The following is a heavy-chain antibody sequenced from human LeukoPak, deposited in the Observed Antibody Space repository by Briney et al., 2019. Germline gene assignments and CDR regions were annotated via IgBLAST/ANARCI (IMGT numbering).Heavy chain of an antibody. CDR1: GGSFSSYY. CDR2: IYYSGST. D-gene: IGHD5-24*01. Sequence: SETLSLTCAVYGGSFSSYYWSWIRQPPGKGLEWIGYIYYSGSTNYNPSLKSRVTISVDTSKNQFSLKLSSVTAADTAVYYCARGGGGYNEYDAFDIWGQGTMVTVSS. J-gene: IGHJ3*02. V-gene: IGHV4-59*01. CDR3: ARGGGGYNEYDAFDI.